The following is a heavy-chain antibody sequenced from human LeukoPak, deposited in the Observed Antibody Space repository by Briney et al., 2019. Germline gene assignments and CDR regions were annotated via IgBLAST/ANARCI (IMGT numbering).Heavy chain of an antibody. CDR3: ARDGNYYDSSGSITLDY. CDR1: GFTVSSNY. V-gene: IGHV3-66*02. J-gene: IGHJ4*02. CDR2: IYSGGST. Sequence: AGGSLRLSCAASGFTVSSNYMSWVRKAPGKGLEWVSVIYSGGSTYYADSVKGRFTISRDNSKNTLYLQMNSLRAEDTAVYYCARDGNYYDSSGSITLDYWGQGTLVTVSS. D-gene: IGHD3-22*01.